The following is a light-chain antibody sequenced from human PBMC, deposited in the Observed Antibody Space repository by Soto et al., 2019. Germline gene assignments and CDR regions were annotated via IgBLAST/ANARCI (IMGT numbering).Light chain of an antibody. CDR3: QSYDSSLSGSYV. CDR1: SSNIGAGYD. Sequence: QPVLTQPPSVSGAPGQRVTISCTGSSSNIGAGYDVHWYQRLPGTAPKVLIYSNNNRPSGVPDRFSGSKSGTSASLAITGLQAEDEADYYCQSYDSSLSGSYVFGTGTKLTV. J-gene: IGLJ1*01. CDR2: SNN. V-gene: IGLV1-40*01.